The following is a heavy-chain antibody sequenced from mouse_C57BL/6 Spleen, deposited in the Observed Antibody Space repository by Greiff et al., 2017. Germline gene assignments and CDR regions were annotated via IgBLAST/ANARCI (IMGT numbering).Heavy chain of an antibody. V-gene: IGHV1-59*01. D-gene: IGHD2-1*01. CDR2: IDPSDSYT. Sequence: VQLQQPGAELVRPGTSVKLSCKASGYTFTSYWMHWVKQRPGQGLEWIGVIDPSDSYTNYNQKFKGKATLTVDTSSSPAYMQLSSLTSEDSAVYYCARPYGNPGHSDVWGTETTGTGSS. CDR3: ARPYGNPGHSDV. CDR1: GYTFTSYW. J-gene: IGHJ1*03.